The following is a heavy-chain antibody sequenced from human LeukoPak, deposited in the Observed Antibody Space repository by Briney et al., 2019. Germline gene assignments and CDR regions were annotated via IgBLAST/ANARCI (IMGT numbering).Heavy chain of an antibody. D-gene: IGHD1-26*01. CDR2: TCYRSRWYN. CDR1: GDSVSSNSAA. CDR3: AREVRWELLEGNWFDP. V-gene: IGHV6-1*01. J-gene: IGHJ5*02. Sequence: SQTLSLTCAISGDSVSSNSAAWNWIRQSPSRGLEWLGRTCYRSRWYNDYAVSVKSRITINPDTSKNQFSLQLNSVAPEDTAVYYCAREVRWELLEGNWFDPWGQGTLVTVSS.